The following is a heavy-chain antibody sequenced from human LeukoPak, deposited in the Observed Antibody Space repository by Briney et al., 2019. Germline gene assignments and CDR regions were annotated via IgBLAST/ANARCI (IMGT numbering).Heavy chain of an antibody. D-gene: IGHD3-22*01. Sequence: SETLSLTCAVSGGSISSSQWWTWVRQPPGKGLEWIGEIYHSGSTNYNPSLKSRVSMSVDTSKNQFSLKLSSVTAADTAVYYCARDRLAYYDSSGDIDYWGQGTLVTVSS. CDR1: GGSISSSQW. J-gene: IGHJ4*02. CDR2: IYHSGST. V-gene: IGHV4-4*02. CDR3: ARDRLAYYDSSGDIDY.